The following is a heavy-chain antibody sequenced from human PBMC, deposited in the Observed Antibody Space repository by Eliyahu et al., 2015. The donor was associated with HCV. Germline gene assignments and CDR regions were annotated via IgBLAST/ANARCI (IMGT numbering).Heavy chain of an antibody. CDR2: ISGSGGST. D-gene: IGHD1-7*01. CDR3: AKGSPYNWNYRGYWYFDL. Sequence: EVQLLESGGGLVQPGGSLRLSCAASGFTFSSXAMSWVRQAPGKGLEWVSAISGSGGSTYYADSVKGRFTIXRDNSKNXLYLQMNSLRAEDTAVYYCAKGSPYNWNYRGYWYFDLWGRGTLVTVSS. V-gene: IGHV3-23*01. J-gene: IGHJ2*01. CDR1: GFTFSSXA.